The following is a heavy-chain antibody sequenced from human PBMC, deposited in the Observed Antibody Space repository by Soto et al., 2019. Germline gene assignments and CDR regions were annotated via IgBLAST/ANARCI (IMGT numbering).Heavy chain of an antibody. CDR1: GDSINDKNW. Sequence: QVQLQESGPGLVKPSGTLSLTCSVSGDSINDKNWWTWLRQPPGKRLEWIGDIYHTGRPSYNPSRTRLFTMSVHKSKTQFSLKLISATAADTAVYYCARTEVAESSSWPPCGPWGQGTLVTVSS. CDR3: ARTEVAESSSWPPCGP. CDR2: IYHTGRP. J-gene: IGHJ5*02. D-gene: IGHD6-13*01. V-gene: IGHV4-4*02.